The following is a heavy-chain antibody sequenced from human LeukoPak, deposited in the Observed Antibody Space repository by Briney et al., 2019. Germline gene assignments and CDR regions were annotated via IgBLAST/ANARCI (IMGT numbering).Heavy chain of an antibody. CDR3: ARDARSGHNYMDV. CDR2: ISSSSSYI. J-gene: IGHJ6*03. Sequence: GGSLRLSCAASGFTLSSYTMNWVRQAPGKGLEWVSSISSSSSYIYYADSVKGRFTISRDNAKNSLYLQMNSLRAEDTAVYYCARDARSGHNYMDVWGKGTTVTISS. D-gene: IGHD1-26*01. CDR1: GFTLSSYT. V-gene: IGHV3-21*01.